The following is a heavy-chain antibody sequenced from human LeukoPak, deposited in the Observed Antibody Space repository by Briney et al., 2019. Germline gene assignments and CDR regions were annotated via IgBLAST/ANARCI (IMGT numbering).Heavy chain of an antibody. J-gene: IGHJ3*02. CDR2: IYYSGST. CDR3: ARNYYDSSGYADAFDI. V-gene: IGHV4-39*07. CDR1: GGPISSSSYY. Sequence: PSETLSLTCTVFGGPISSSSYYWGWIRQPPGKGLEWIGSIYYSGSTYYNPSLKSRVTISVDTSKNQFSLKLSSVTAADTAVYYCARNYYDSSGYADAFDIWGQGTMVTVSS. D-gene: IGHD3-22*01.